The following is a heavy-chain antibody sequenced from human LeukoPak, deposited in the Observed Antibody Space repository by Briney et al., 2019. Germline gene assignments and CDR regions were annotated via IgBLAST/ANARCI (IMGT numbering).Heavy chain of an antibody. Sequence: SVKVSCKASGGTFSNYAISWVRQAPGQGLEWMGGIIPIFGTAKYTQKLQGRVTITADESTGTAYMELSSLRSEDTAVYYCARADSPSDTAMITAPGYWGQGTLVTVSS. D-gene: IGHD5-18*01. CDR2: IIPIFGTA. CDR1: GGTFSNYA. J-gene: IGHJ4*02. CDR3: ARADSPSDTAMITAPGY. V-gene: IGHV1-69*01.